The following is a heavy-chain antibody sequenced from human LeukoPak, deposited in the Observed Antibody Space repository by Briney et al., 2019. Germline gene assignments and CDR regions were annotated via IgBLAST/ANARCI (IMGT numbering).Heavy chain of an antibody. CDR2: FGHSGTI. CDR1: GFHFSAYD. J-gene: IGHJ4*02. V-gene: IGHV3-69-1*01. Sequence: GGSLRLSCAASGFHFSAYDMHWVRQAPGEGLEWVAYFGHSGTIYYADSVRGRSTISRDNAKNSLHLQMNSLRADDTAVYYCAGYGDYPYWGQGTPVTVSS. D-gene: IGHD4-17*01. CDR3: AGYGDYPY.